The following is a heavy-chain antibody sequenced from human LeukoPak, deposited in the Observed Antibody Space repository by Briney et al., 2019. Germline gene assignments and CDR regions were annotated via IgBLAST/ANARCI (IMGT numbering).Heavy chain of an antibody. CDR3: ARDHSVVWFGEPAYFDY. V-gene: IGHV1-18*01. D-gene: IGHD3-10*01. Sequence: GASVKVSCKASGYTFTSYGISWVRQAPGQGLEWMGWISAYNGNTNYVQKLQGRVTMTTDTSTSTAYMELRSLRSDDTAVYYCARDHSVVWFGEPAYFDYWGQGTLVTVSS. J-gene: IGHJ4*02. CDR2: ISAYNGNT. CDR1: GYTFTSYG.